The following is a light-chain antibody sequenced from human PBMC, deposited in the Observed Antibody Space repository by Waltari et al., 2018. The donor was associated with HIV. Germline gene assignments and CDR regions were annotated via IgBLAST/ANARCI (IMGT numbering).Light chain of an antibody. CDR1: ALPKKY. V-gene: IGLV3-25*03. CDR3: QSTDFDGTWV. J-gene: IGLJ3*02. CDR2: KDS. Sequence: SYDLTQTPSLSVSPGQTARINCSRGALPKKYSSWYRQKAGQAPVLLIYKDSERPSGIPERSAGSGSVTGITLTISGVQAEDEGDYFCQSTDFDGTWVFGGGTRLTVL.